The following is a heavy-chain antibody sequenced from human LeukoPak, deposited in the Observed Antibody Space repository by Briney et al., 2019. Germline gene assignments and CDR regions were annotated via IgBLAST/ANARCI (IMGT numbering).Heavy chain of an antibody. CDR2: ISPNSGGT. CDR3: ARDQRYCSGGSCYPDWFDP. V-gene: IGHV1-2*02. CDR1: GYTFTNYY. Sequence: PRASVKVSCKASGYTFTNYYMHWVRQAPGQGLEWMGWISPNSGGTNYAQQFQGRVTMTRDTSISTAYMELSRLRSDDTAVYDCARDQRYCSGGSCYPDWFDPWGQGTLVTVSS. J-gene: IGHJ5*02. D-gene: IGHD2-15*01.